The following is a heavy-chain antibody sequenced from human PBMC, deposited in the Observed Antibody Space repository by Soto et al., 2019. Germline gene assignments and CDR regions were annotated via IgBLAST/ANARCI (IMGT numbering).Heavy chain of an antibody. CDR1: GFTLSSNW. V-gene: IGHV3-74*01. J-gene: IGHJ4*02. Sequence: GGSLRLSCAASGFTLSSNWMQWVRQAPGKGLVWVSRINHDGSSTTYADSVKGRFSISRDNAKNTLYLEMNSLRDEDTAVYYCGTVTTGYWGQGTLVTVSS. D-gene: IGHD4-4*01. CDR3: GTVTTGY. CDR2: INHDGSST.